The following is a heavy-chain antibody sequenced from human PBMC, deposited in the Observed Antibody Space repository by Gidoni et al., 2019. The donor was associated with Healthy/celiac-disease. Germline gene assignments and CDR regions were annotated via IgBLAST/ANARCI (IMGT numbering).Heavy chain of an antibody. CDR1: GGTFSSYA. CDR3: ARNSGGTAMVNYITPNGYYYGMDV. V-gene: IGHV1-69*04. CDR2: IIPILGIA. Sequence: QVQLVQSGAEVKKPGSSVTVSCKASGGTFSSYAISWVRQAPGQGLEWMGRIIPILGIANYAQKFQGRVTITADKSTSTAYMELSSLRSEDTAVYYCARNSGGTAMVNYITPNGYYYGMDVWGQGTTVTVSS. D-gene: IGHD5-18*01. J-gene: IGHJ6*02.